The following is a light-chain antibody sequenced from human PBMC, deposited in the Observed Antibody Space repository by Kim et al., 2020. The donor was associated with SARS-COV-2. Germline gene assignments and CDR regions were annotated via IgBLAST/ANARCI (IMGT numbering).Light chain of an antibody. Sequence: NFMLTQPHSVSESPGKTVTISCTRSTGSIADNYVQWYQLRPGSAPITVMYKHDKRLSGVPDRVSGSTDISSNSASLTISGLRTEDEADYYCQSYDRNNHVVFGGGTQLTVL. J-gene: IGLJ2*01. V-gene: IGLV6-57*04. CDR1: TGSIADNY. CDR2: KHD. CDR3: QSYDRNNHVV.